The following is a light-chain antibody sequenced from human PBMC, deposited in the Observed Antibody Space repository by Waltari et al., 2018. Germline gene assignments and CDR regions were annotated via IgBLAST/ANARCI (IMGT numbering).Light chain of an antibody. J-gene: IGKJ4*01. CDR1: QSVNWY. CDR3: QQRRNWPPT. CDR2: DTS. Sequence: EIVLTQSPATLSLSPGERATLSCRASQSVNWYLAWYQQRPGQAPRLLIYDTSNRATGIPARFSGSGSETDFTLTISSLGPDDSAVYYCQQRRNWPPTFGGGTKVEIK. V-gene: IGKV3-11*01.